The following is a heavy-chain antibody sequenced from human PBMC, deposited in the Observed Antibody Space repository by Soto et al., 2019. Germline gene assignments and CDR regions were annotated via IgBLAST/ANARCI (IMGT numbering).Heavy chain of an antibody. CDR3: AADLPDWGAYAFDY. CDR2: IKSKINGGTT. D-gene: IGHD3-16*01. Sequence: EVQLVDSRGGSVEPGRSLRLSCAASGFTFTNAWLNWVRQAPWKGLEWVGRIKSKINGGTTDYAAPVKGRFSISRDDSENTVYLQMNSLKTEDTAVYYCAADLPDWGAYAFDYWGQGTLVTVSS. V-gene: IGHV3-15*07. J-gene: IGHJ4*02. CDR1: GFTFTNAW.